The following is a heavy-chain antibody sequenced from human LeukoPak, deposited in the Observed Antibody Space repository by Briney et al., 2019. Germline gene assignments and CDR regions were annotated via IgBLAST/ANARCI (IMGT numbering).Heavy chain of an antibody. Sequence: GGSLRLSCAASGFTFSSYSMNWVRQAPGKGLEWVSSISSSSSYIYYADSVKGRFTISRGNAKNSLYLQMNSLRAEDTAVYYCARDRGLGYGYWGQGTLVTVSS. CDR1: GFTFSSYS. D-gene: IGHD3-10*01. V-gene: IGHV3-21*01. CDR3: ARDRGLGYGY. J-gene: IGHJ4*02. CDR2: ISSSSSYI.